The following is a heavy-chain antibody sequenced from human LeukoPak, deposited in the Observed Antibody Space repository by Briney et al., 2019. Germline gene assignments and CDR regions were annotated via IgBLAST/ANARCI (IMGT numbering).Heavy chain of an antibody. CDR1: GYTFTSYD. CDR2: MNPNSGNT. CDR3: ARGSTDDYSNFDY. J-gene: IGHJ4*02. V-gene: IGHV1-8*01. Sequence: ASVKVSCKASGYTFTSYDINWVRQATGHRLEWMGWMNPNSGNTGYAQKFQGRVTMTRNTSISTAYMELSSLRSEDTAVYYCARGSTDDYSNFDYWGQGTLVTVSS. D-gene: IGHD4-4*01.